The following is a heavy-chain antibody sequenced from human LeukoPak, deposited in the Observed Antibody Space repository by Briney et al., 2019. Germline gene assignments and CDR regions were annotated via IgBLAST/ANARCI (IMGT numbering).Heavy chain of an antibody. CDR3: ARPPYSSGWYLGFDY. V-gene: IGHV3-21*01. Sequence: GGSLRLSCAASGFTFSSYSMNWVRQAPGKGLEWVSSISSSSSYIYYADSVKGRFTISRDNAKNSLYLQMNSLRAEDTAVYYCARPPYSSGWYLGFDYWGQGTLVTVSS. D-gene: IGHD6-19*01. CDR2: ISSSSSYI. J-gene: IGHJ4*02. CDR1: GFTFSSYS.